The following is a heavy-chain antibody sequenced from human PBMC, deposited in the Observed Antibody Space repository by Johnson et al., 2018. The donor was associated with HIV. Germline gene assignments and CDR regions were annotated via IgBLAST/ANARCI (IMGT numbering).Heavy chain of an antibody. CDR2: IRYDGSSK. CDR1: GFTFNSYG. Sequence: QVLLVESGGGVVQPGGSLRLSCAASGFTFNSYGMDWVRQAPGKGLEWVAFIRYDGSSKYYADSVKGRFTISRDNSKNTLYLQMNSLRAEDTALYYCAKGCRGSGWYMAFDSWGQGTMVTVSS. V-gene: IGHV3-30*02. D-gene: IGHD6-19*01. J-gene: IGHJ3*02. CDR3: AKGCRGSGWYMAFDS.